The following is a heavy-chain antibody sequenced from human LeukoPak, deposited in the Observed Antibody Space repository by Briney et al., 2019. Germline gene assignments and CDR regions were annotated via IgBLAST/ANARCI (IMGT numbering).Heavy chain of an antibody. J-gene: IGHJ4*02. CDR1: GFTFSSYG. D-gene: IGHD1-26*01. CDR2: ISGSGGTI. CDR3: ARDLSGPRVYFDY. Sequence: GGSLRLSCAASGFTFSSYGINWVRQAPGKGLEWVSYISGSGGTIYYSDSVKGRFTISRDNAKNSLYLQMNSLRDEDTAVYYCARDLSGPRVYFDYWGQGTLVTVSS. V-gene: IGHV3-48*02.